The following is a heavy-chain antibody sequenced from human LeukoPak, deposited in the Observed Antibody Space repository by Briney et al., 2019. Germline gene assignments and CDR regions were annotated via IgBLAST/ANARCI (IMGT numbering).Heavy chain of an antibody. CDR3: ARDSIWSFWSGDMDV. J-gene: IGHJ6*02. CDR1: AGTFSSYA. CDR2: IIPILGIA. Sequence: SVKVSCKASAGTFSSYAISWVRQAPGQGLEWMGRIIPILGIANYAQKFQGRVTITADKSTSTAYMELSSLRSEDTAVYYCARDSIWSFWSGDMDVWGQGTTVTVSS. V-gene: IGHV1-69*04. D-gene: IGHD3-3*01.